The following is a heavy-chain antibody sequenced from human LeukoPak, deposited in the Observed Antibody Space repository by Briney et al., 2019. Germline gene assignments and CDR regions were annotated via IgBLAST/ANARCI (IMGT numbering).Heavy chain of an antibody. CDR3: ARGVFFGWLLEEYNWFDP. CDR1: GYTFTSYG. Sequence: ASVKVSCKASGYTFTSYGISWVRQAPGQGLEWMGWISAYNGNTNYAQKLQGRVTMTTDTSTSTAYMELRSLRSDDTAVYYCARGVFFGWLLEEYNWFDPWGQGTLVTVSS. V-gene: IGHV1-18*04. J-gene: IGHJ5*02. CDR2: ISAYNGNT. D-gene: IGHD3-9*01.